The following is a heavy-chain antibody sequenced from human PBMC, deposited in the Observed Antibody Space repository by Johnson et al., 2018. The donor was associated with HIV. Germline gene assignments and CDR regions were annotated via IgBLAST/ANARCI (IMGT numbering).Heavy chain of an antibody. Sequence: QVQLVESGGGLVQPGRSLRLSCAASGFTFSSYAMHWVRQAPGKGLEWVAVISYDGSNKYYADSVKGRFTISRDNSKNTLYLQMNSLRAEDTAVYYCAKWGSMRATSAFDIWGQGTMVTVSP. J-gene: IGHJ3*02. D-gene: IGHD1-26*01. V-gene: IGHV3-30-3*02. CDR3: AKWGSMRATSAFDI. CDR2: ISYDGSNK. CDR1: GFTFSSYA.